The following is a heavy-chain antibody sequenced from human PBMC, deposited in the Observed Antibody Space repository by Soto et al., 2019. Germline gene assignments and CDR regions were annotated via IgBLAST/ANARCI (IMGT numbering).Heavy chain of an antibody. D-gene: IGHD3-3*01. CDR1: GYTFTSYG. J-gene: IGHJ6*02. Sequence: ASVKVSGKASGYTFTSYGISWVRQAPGQGLEWMGWISAYNGNTNYAQKLQGRVTMTTDTSTSTAYMELRSLRSDDTAVYYCARAVLRFLEWSPSYGMDVWGQGTTVTVS. V-gene: IGHV1-18*01. CDR2: ISAYNGNT. CDR3: ARAVLRFLEWSPSYGMDV.